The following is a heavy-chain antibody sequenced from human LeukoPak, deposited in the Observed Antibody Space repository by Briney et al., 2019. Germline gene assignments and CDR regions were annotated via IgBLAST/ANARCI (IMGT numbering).Heavy chain of an antibody. Sequence: PSETLSLTCTVSGGSISSYYWSWIRQPAGKGLEWIGRIYTSGSTNYNPSLKSRVTMSVDTSKNQFSLKLSSVTAADTAVYYCARDRSGYDSSGYYFGDAFDIWGQGTMVTVSS. CDR3: ARDRSGYDSSGYYFGDAFDI. V-gene: IGHV4-4*07. CDR2: IYTSGST. J-gene: IGHJ3*02. CDR1: GGSISSYY. D-gene: IGHD3-22*01.